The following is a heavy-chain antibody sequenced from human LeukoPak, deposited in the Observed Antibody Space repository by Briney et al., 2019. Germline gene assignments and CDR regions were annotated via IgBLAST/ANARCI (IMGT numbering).Heavy chain of an antibody. D-gene: IGHD3-9*01. J-gene: IGHJ5*02. CDR1: GFTFMSYG. V-gene: IGHV3-23*01. Sequence: PGGSLRLSCAASGFTFMSYGMNWVRQAPGKGLEWVSAISGSGDSAYYADSVKGRFTISRDNSKNTLYLHINSLRAEDTAAYFCAKGRSYYDVLTGSDWFDPWGQGTLVTVSS. CDR2: ISGSGDSA. CDR3: AKGRSYYDVLTGSDWFDP.